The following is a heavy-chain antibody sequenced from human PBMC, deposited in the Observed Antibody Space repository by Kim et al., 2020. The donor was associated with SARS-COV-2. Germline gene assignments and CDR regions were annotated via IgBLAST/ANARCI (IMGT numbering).Heavy chain of an antibody. CDR2: ISYSGKT. CDR1: GGSITSSNLS. D-gene: IGHD5-12*01. V-gene: IGHV4-39*01. CDR3: ARHVWDSGYGRWCDY. Sequence: SETLSLTCTVSGGSITSSNLSWGWIRQPPGKGLEWIGTISYSGKTDYNPSLKSRVTISVDTSNNQFSLRLSSVTATDTAVYYCARHVWDSGYGRWCDYWGHGTLVTASS. J-gene: IGHJ4*01.